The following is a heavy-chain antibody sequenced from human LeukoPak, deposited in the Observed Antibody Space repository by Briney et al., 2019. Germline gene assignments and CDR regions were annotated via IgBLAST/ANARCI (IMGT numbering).Heavy chain of an antibody. Sequence: ASVKVSCKASGYTFTSYDINWVRQATGQGLEWMGWMNPNTGNTGYAQKFQGRITFTRDISINTAYMELSSLRSEDTAVYYCARDNDFDYWGQGTLVTVSS. D-gene: IGHD2-8*01. CDR3: ARDNDFDY. J-gene: IGHJ4*02. V-gene: IGHV1-8*01. CDR1: GYTFTSYD. CDR2: MNPNTGNT.